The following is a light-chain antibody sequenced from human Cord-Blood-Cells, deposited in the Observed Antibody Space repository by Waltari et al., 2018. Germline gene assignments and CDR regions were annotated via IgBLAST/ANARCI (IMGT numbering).Light chain of an antibody. CDR2: DAS. J-gene: IGKJ4*01. CDR1: QSVSSY. CDR3: QQRSNWLT. Sequence: DIVLTQSPATLSLSPGERATLSCRASQSVSSYLAWYQQKPGQAPRLLIYDASNETTGIPARFSGSGSGTYFTLTISSLEPEDFAVYYCQQRSNWLTFGGGTKVEIK. V-gene: IGKV3-11*01.